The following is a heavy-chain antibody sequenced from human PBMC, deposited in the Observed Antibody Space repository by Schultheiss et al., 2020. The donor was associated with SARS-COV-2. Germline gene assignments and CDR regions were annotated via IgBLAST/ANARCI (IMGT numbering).Heavy chain of an antibody. D-gene: IGHD2-2*01. CDR2: ISSSSSYT. CDR1: GFTFSSYS. J-gene: IGHJ5*02. V-gene: IGHV3-21*05. CDR3: ASGPEGEYQLLWPWFDP. Sequence: GGSLRLSCAASGFTFSSYSMNWVRQAPGKGLEWVSYISSSSSYTNYADSVKGRFTISRDNAKNSLYLQMNSLRAEDTAVYYCASGPEGEYQLLWPWFDPWGQGTLVTVSS.